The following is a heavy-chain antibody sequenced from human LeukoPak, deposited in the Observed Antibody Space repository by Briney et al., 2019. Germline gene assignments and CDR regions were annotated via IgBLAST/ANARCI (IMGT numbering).Heavy chain of an antibody. J-gene: IGHJ2*01. V-gene: IGHV3-23*01. D-gene: IGHD4-17*01. Sequence: PGGSLRLSCAASGFTFSSYAMSWVRQAPGKGLEWVSAISGSGGSTYYADSVKGRFTISRDNAKNSPYLQMNSLRAEDTAVYYCARDLRSYGDYAGWYFDLWGRGTLVTVSS. CDR2: ISGSGGST. CDR1: GFTFSSYA. CDR3: ARDLRSYGDYAGWYFDL.